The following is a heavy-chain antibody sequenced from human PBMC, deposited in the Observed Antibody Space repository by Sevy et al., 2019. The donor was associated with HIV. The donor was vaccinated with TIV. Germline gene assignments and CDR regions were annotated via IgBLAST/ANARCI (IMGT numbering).Heavy chain of an antibody. CDR1: GYTFTGYY. J-gene: IGHJ5*02. V-gene: IGHV1-2*04. CDR3: AREVRDFWSGYYRFNP. Sequence: ASVKVSCKASGYTFTGYYMHWVRQAPGQGLEWMGWINPNSGGTNYAQKFQGWVTMTRDTSISTAYMELSRLRSDDTAVYYCAREVRDFWSGYYRFNPWGQGTLVTVSS. D-gene: IGHD3-3*01. CDR2: INPNSGGT.